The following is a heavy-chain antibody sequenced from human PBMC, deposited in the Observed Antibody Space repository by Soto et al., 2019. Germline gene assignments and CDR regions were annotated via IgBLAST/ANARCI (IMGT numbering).Heavy chain of an antibody. CDR2: IYYSGST. D-gene: IGHD6-13*01. J-gene: IGHJ5*02. V-gene: IGHV4-39*01. CDR1: GGSISSSSYY. CDR3: ARKAKSIAAAGRRRNWFDP. Sequence: QLQLQESGPGLVKPSETLSLTCTVSGGSISSSSYYWGWIRQPPGKGLEWIGSIYYSGSTYYNPSLKSRVTISVDTSKNQFSLKLSSVTAADTAVYYCARKAKSIAAAGRRRNWFDPWGQGTLVTVSS.